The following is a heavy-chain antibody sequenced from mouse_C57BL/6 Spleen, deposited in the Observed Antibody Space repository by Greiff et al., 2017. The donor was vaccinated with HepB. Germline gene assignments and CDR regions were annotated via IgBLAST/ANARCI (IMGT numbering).Heavy chain of an antibody. J-gene: IGHJ3*01. CDR3: AIYDYDGVPFAY. D-gene: IGHD2-4*01. Sequence: QVQLQQSGAELVRPGTSVKVSCKASGYAFTNYLIEWVKQRPGQGLEWIGVINPGSGGTNYNEKFKGKATLTADKSSSTAYMQLSSLTSEDSAVYFCAIYDYDGVPFAYWGQGTLVTVSA. V-gene: IGHV1-54*01. CDR1: GYAFTNYL. CDR2: INPGSGGT.